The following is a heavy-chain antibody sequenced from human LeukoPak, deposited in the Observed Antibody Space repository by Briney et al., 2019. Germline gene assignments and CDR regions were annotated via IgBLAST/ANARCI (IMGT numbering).Heavy chain of an antibody. CDR2: ISWNSGSI. Sequence: PGGSLRLSCAASGFTFDDYAMHWVRQAPGKGLEWVSGISWNSGSIGYADSVKGRFTISRDNAKNSLYLQMNSLRAEDTALYYCAKDHYYDSSGCLDIWGQGTMVTVSS. CDR1: GFTFDDYA. J-gene: IGHJ3*02. D-gene: IGHD3-22*01. V-gene: IGHV3-9*01. CDR3: AKDHYYDSSGCLDI.